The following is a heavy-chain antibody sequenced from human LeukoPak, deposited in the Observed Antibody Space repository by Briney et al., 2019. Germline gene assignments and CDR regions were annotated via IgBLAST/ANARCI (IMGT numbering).Heavy chain of an antibody. D-gene: IGHD3-9*01. J-gene: IGHJ4*02. CDR3: AKVALRYFDFHYFDY. V-gene: IGHV3-23*01. Sequence: GGSLRFSCAASGFTFSSYAMSWVRQAPGKGLEWVSAISGSGGSTYYADSVKGRFTISRDNSKNTLYLQMNSLRAEDTAVYYCAKVALRYFDFHYFDYWGQGTLVTVSS. CDR1: GFTFSSYA. CDR2: ISGSGGST.